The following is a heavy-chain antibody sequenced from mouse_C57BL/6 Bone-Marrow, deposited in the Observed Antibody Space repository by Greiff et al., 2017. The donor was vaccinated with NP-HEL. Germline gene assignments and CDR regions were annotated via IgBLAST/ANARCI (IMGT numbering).Heavy chain of an antibody. J-gene: IGHJ3*01. CDR1: GYTFTTYW. Sequence: QVQLQQPGAELVKPGASVKLSCKASGYTFTTYWMQWVKQRPGQGLEWIGELDPSDRYTTYNQKFKGKATLTVDTSSSTAYMERSRLTSEDSAVYYCARKAYYGRSYEFAYWGQGTLVTVSA. V-gene: IGHV1-50*01. D-gene: IGHD1-1*01. CDR2: LDPSDRYT. CDR3: ARKAYYGRSYEFAY.